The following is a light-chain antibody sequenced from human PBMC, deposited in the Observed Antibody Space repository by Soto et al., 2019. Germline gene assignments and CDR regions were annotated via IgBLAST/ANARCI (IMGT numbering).Light chain of an antibody. V-gene: IGKV1-5*01. Sequence: DIQMTQSPSTLSASVGDRVTITCRASQSISYYLAWYQKKPGKAPKVLIWNASSLQRGVPSRFSGSGSGTEFTLTISSLLPDDFATYYCQQYNRFSTWTFGQGNKVEIK. J-gene: IGKJ1*01. CDR2: NAS. CDR1: QSISYY. CDR3: QQYNRFSTWT.